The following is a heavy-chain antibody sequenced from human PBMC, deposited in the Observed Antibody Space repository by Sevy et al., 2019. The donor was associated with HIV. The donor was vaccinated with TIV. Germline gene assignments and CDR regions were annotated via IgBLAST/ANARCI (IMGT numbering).Heavy chain of an antibody. CDR1: GYTLTELS. CDR2: SDPEDGET. D-gene: IGHD1-1*01. Sequence: ASVKVSCKVSGYTLTELSMHWVRQAPGKGLEWMGGSDPEDGETIYAQKIQGRVTMTEDTSTDSAYMELSSLRSEDTAVYYCATAPTTGTTNFDYWGQGTLVTVSS. V-gene: IGHV1-24*01. J-gene: IGHJ4*02. CDR3: ATAPTTGTTNFDY.